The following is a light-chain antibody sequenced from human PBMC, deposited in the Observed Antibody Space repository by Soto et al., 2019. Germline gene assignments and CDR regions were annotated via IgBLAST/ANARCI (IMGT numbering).Light chain of an antibody. V-gene: IGKV3-11*01. CDR2: ITS. CDR1: QAVNTR. J-gene: IGKJ1*01. CDR3: HQRQSWPRT. Sequence: EIVLTQSPATLSSFPGGRVTLSCRASQAVNTRLAWYQHKAGQAPILLIYITSNRAAGIPARFSGSGSGTDFTLTISDVEPEDFEVYYCHQRQSWPRTFGQGTKVDIK.